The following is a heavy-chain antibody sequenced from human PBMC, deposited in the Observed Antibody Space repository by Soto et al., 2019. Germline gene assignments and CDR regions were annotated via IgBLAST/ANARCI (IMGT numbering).Heavy chain of an antibody. Sequence: QVQLVESGGGVVQPGRSLSLSCAASGFTFSSYGMHWVRQAPGKGLEWVAVISYDGINKYYADSVKGRFTISRDNSKNTLYMQMNNLRAEDTAVYYCAKSVYNWNDGFFDYWGQGTLVTVSS. CDR3: AKSVYNWNDGFFDY. CDR1: GFTFSSYG. D-gene: IGHD1-1*01. V-gene: IGHV3-30*18. CDR2: ISYDGINK. J-gene: IGHJ4*02.